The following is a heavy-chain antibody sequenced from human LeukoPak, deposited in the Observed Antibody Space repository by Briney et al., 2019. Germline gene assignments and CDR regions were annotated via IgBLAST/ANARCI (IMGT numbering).Heavy chain of an antibody. CDR3: ATGRWFGEFAGSAFDD. J-gene: IGHJ4*02. Sequence: GSLRLSCLGSGFGFSNYWMTWLRQAPGEGLELVTNIKEDGSVIYYADSVKGRFTISRDNAKNSVYLQMNSLRVEDTALYYCATGRWFGEFAGSAFDDWGQGTLVTVSS. D-gene: IGHD3-10*01. CDR2: IKEDGSVI. V-gene: IGHV3-7*01. CDR1: GFGFSNYW.